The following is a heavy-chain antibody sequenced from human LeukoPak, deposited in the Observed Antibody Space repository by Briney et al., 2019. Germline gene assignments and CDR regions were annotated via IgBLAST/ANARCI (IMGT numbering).Heavy chain of an antibody. V-gene: IGHV3-23*01. J-gene: IGHJ4*02. CDR3: AKQSYARSLGE. Sequence: GGSLRLSCTTSGFPFRDFSMTWVRQAPGQGLEWISTTDSGGTSTYYAESVKGRFIISRDNSKDALYLQMSSLRVEDTAIYYCAKQSYARSLGEGGPGTLVTVSS. CDR2: TDSGGTST. CDR1: GFPFRDFS. D-gene: IGHD2-8*01.